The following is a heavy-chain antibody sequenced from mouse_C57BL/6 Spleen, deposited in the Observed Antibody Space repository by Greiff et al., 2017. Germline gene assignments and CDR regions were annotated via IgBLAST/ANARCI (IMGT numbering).Heavy chain of an antibody. D-gene: IGHD2-5*01. CDR2: ISDGGSYT. Sequence: EVMLVESGGGLVKPGGSLKLSCAASGFTFSSYAMSWVRQTPEKRLEWVATISDGGSYTYYPDNVKGRFTISRDNAKNNLYLQISHLKSEDTAMYYCARGGSYSNYVGYFDVWGTGTTVTVSS. V-gene: IGHV5-4*03. CDR1: GFTFSSYA. J-gene: IGHJ1*03. CDR3: ARGGSYSNYVGYFDV.